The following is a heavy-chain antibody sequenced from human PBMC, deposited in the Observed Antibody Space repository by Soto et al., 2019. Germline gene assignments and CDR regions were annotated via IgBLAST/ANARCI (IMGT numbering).Heavy chain of an antibody. CDR2: INPETGGT. J-gene: IGHJ6*02. D-gene: IGHD2-21*01. CDR1: GYTLTYYV. Sequence: ASCTASGYTLTYYVVGRVRQAPGQGLEWMGWINPETGGTSYAQKFQGRVTLSRDTSINTAYLELSSLRFDDAAVYFCARERFQVISDGMDVWGQGTTVTVSS. V-gene: IGHV1-2*02. CDR3: ARERFQVISDGMDV.